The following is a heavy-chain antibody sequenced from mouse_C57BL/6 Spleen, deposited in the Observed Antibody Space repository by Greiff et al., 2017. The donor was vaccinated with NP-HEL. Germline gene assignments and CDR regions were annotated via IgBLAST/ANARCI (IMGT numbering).Heavy chain of an antibody. CDR1: GYAFSSSW. V-gene: IGHV1-82*01. CDR2: LYPGDGDT. CDR3: ARGYSKAY. J-gene: IGHJ3*01. Sequence: VQLQESGPELVKPGASVKISCKASGYAFSSSWMNWVKQRPGKGLEWIGRLYPGDGDTNYNGKFKGKATRTADKSSSTAYMQLSSLTSEDSAVYFCARGYSKAYWGQGTLVTVSA. D-gene: IGHD2-5*01.